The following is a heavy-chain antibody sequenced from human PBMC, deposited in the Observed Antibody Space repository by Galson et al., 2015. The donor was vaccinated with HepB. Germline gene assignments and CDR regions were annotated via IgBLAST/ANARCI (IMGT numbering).Heavy chain of an antibody. D-gene: IGHD3-22*01. Sequence: SLRLSCAASGFTFSSYSMNWVRQAPGKGLEWVSYISSSSTIYYADSVKGRFTISRDNAKNSLYLQMNSLRAEDTAVYYCARVDNAYDSSGYFPGYYFDYWGQGTLVTVSS. CDR3: ARVDNAYDSSGYFPGYYFDY. CDR1: GFTFSSYS. CDR2: ISSSSTI. J-gene: IGHJ4*02. V-gene: IGHV3-48*01.